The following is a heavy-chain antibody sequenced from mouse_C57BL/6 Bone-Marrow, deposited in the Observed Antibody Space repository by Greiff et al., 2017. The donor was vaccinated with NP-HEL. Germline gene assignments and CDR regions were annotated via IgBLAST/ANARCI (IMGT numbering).Heavy chain of an antibody. D-gene: IGHD1-1*01. CDR1: GYTFTSYW. J-gene: IGHJ3*01. CDR3: ARPSYGSGFAY. CDR2: IHPNSGST. Sequence: QVQLQQPGAELVKPGASVKLSCKASGYTFTSYWMHWVKQRPGQGLEWIGMIHPNSGSTNYNEKFKSKATLTVAKSSSTAYMQLSSLTSEDSAVYYCARPSYGSGFAYWGQGTLVTVSA. V-gene: IGHV1-64*01.